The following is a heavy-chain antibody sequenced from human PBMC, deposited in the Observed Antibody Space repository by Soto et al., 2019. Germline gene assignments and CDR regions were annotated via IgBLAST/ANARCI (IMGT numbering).Heavy chain of an antibody. CDR2: MNPNSGNT. D-gene: IGHD2-15*01. CDR3: ARVVVVAATRAFDI. Sequence: XSVKVSCKGSGYSFTSYDINWVRQATGQGLEWMGWMNPNSGNTGYAQKFQGRVTMTRNTSISTAYMELSSLRSEDTAVYYCARVVVVAATRAFDIWGQGTMVTVSS. J-gene: IGHJ3*02. CDR1: GYSFTSYD. V-gene: IGHV1-8*01.